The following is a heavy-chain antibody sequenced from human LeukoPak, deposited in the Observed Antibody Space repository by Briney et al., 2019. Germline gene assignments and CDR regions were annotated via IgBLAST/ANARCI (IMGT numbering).Heavy chain of an antibody. V-gene: IGHV3-53*01. Sequence: GGSLRLSCAASGFTVSSNYMSWVRQGPGKGLECVSVISNDGDTYYADSVKGRFTISRDTSRNTVSLQMNSLRAEDTAVYYCAGDKTTGGWYEFDYWGQGTLVTVSS. CDR3: AGDKTTGGWYEFDY. CDR1: GFTVSSNY. CDR2: ISNDGDT. D-gene: IGHD6-19*01. J-gene: IGHJ4*02.